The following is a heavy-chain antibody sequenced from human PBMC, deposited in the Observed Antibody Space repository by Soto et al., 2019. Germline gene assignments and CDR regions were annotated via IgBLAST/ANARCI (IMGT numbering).Heavy chain of an antibody. V-gene: IGHV4-39*01. D-gene: IGHD6-13*01. CDR2: IYSTGNT. CDR3: RRSSRYSTEV. CDR1: GDSIRSSSY. J-gene: IGHJ6*02. Sequence: PSKTLSLTCTVSGDSIRSSSYWGWIRQPPGKGLEWIGSIYSTGNTYYNPSLNSQVTISVDTSKNQFSLNVISVTAADTAVYYCRRSSRYSTEVWGQGTTVTVSS.